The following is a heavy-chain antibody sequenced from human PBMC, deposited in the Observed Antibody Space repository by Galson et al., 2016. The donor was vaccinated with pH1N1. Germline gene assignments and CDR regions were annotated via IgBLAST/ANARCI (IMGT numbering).Heavy chain of an antibody. Sequence: SVKVSCKASGYTFTDYYLHWVRQAPGQGLEWMGWMSTNIDDTNSAQNSQGRVTMTVDTSVTTAYMELSRLSSDDTAIYDCARVGPTDTTYDSWGQGTLVTVSS. CDR2: MSTNIDDT. CDR3: ARVGPTDTTYDS. CDR1: GYTFTDYY. D-gene: IGHD4-17*01. V-gene: IGHV1-2*02. J-gene: IGHJ4*02.